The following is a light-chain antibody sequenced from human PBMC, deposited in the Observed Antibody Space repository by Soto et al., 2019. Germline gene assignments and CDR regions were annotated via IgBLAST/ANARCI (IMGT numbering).Light chain of an antibody. CDR2: GAS. Sequence: EIVMTQSPATLSVSPGERATLFCRASQSVGSNLAWYQHKPGQAPRLLIFGASTRATGIPARFSGSGSGTEFTLTISSLQSEDFAVYYCQKYYNWPHQLTFGGGTKVEI. CDR3: QKYYNWPHQLT. J-gene: IGKJ4*01. CDR1: QSVGSN. V-gene: IGKV3-15*01.